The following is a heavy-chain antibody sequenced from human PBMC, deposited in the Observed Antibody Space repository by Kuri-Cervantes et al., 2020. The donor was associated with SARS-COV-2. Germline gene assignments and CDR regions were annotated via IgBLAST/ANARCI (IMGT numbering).Heavy chain of an antibody. J-gene: IGHJ3*02. CDR3: ARLSCSGGSCLWAFDI. Sequence: ESLKISCAISGDSVSSNSAAWSWIRQPPGKGLEWIGYIYYSGSTNYNPSLKSRVTISVDTSKNQFSLKLSSVTAADTAVYYCARLSCSGGSCLWAFDIWGQGTMVTVSS. CDR2: IYYSGST. D-gene: IGHD2-15*01. CDR1: GDSVSSNSAA. V-gene: IGHV4-61*01.